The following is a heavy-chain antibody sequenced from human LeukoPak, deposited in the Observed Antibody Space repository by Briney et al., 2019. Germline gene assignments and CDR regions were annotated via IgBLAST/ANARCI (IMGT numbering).Heavy chain of an antibody. V-gene: IGHV3-33*01. J-gene: IGHJ4*02. CDR3: ARAGRFLEWLLDY. CDR1: GFTFSSCG. D-gene: IGHD3-3*01. Sequence: GRSLRLSCAASGFTFSSCGMHWVRQAPGKGLEWVAVIWYDGSNKYYADSVKGRFTISRDNSKNTLYLQMNSLRAEDTAVYYCARAGRFLEWLLDYWGQGTLVTVSS. CDR2: IWYDGSNK.